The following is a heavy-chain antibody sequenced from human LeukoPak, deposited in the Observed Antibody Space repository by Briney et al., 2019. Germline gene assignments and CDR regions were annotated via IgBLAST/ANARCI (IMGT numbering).Heavy chain of an antibody. CDR1: GFSVTNNY. V-gene: IGHV3-53*01. J-gene: IGHJ4*02. CDR2: FYVGGAT. D-gene: IGHD5-24*01. Sequence: PGGSLRLSCAASGFSVTNNYMSWVRQAPGKRLEWVSVFYVGGATYYADSVKGRFTISRDNSENTLYLQMNSLRAEDTAVYYCARGDGYNFFDYWGQGTLVTVSS. CDR3: ARGDGYNFFDY.